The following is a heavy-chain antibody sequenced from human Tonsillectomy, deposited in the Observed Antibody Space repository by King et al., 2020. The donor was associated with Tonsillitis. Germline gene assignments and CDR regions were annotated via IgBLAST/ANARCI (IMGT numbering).Heavy chain of an antibody. CDR2: TYYRSKWFN. CDR1: GDSVSSNSAA. V-gene: IGHV6-1*01. CDR3: SRAGFSGYDSPHYWYFDL. J-gene: IGHJ2*01. Sequence: VQLQQSGPGLVKPSQTLSLTCAISGDSVSSNSAAWNWIRQSPSSGLEWLGGTYYRSKWFNDYAVSVKSRITINPDTSKNQFSLQLNSVTPEDTAFYYCSRAGFSGYDSPHYWYFDLWGRGTLVTVSS. D-gene: IGHD5-12*01.